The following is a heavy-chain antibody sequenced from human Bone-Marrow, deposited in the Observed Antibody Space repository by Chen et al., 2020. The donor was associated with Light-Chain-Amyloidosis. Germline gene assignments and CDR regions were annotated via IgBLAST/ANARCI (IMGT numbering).Heavy chain of an antibody. J-gene: IGHJ6*02. Sequence: EVQLVESGGGLVKPGGSLRISCAGSGFDFFRHSLNWVRQAPGKGLEWVSFMSGSSSYKYYADSVRGRFTVSRDNTDNSLYLEMQSLRAEDTAVYYCARDTGFFGMDVWGPGTTVTVSS. CDR2: MSGSSSYK. CDR3: ARDTGFFGMDV. V-gene: IGHV3-21*02. D-gene: IGHD4-17*01. CDR1: GFDFFRHS.